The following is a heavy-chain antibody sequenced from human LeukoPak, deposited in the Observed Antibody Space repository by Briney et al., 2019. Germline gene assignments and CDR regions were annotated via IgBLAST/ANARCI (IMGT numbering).Heavy chain of an antibody. CDR2: ISGSSSYI. J-gene: IGHJ4*02. CDR1: GFTFSTYN. D-gene: IGHD1-26*01. Sequence: GGSLRLSCAASGFTFSTYNMNWVRQAPGKGLAWVSSISGSSSYIYYADSVQGRFSISRDNAKNSLYLQMNSLRAEDTAVYYCARDLLGWELHYFDYWGQGTLVTVSS. CDR3: ARDLLGWELHYFDY. V-gene: IGHV3-21*01.